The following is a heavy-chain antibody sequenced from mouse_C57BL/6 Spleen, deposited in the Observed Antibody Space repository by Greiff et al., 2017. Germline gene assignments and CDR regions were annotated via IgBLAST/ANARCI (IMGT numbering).Heavy chain of an antibody. D-gene: IGHD4-1*01. CDR2: INYDGSST. CDR3: ERKLGQPYWYFGV. J-gene: IGHJ1*03. CDR1: GFTFSDYY. Sequence: EVKLMESEGGLVQPGSSMKLSCTASGFTFSDYYMAWVRQVPEKGLEWVANINYDGSSTYYLDSLKSRFIISRDNAKNILYLQMSSLKSEDTATYYCERKLGQPYWYFGVWGTGTTVTVSS. V-gene: IGHV5-16*01.